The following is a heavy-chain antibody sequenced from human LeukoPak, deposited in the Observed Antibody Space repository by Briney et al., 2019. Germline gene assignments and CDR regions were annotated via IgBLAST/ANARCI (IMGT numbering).Heavy chain of an antibody. Sequence: PSETLSLTCTVSGGSISSYYWSRIRQPPGKALEWLAHIFSNDEKSYRTSLKSRLTISRDTSKSQVILTMTNMGPVDTATYYCGRIRREVGLSRGVYGMDVWGQGTTVTVSS. J-gene: IGHJ6*02. D-gene: IGHD2-8*01. CDR3: GRIRREVGLSRGVYGMDV. CDR2: IFSNDEK. CDR1: GGSISSYYW. V-gene: IGHV2-26*01.